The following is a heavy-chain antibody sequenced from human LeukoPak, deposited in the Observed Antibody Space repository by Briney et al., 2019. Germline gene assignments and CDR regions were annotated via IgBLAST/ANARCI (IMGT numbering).Heavy chain of an antibody. D-gene: IGHD3-3*01. V-gene: IGHV3-23*01. Sequence: PGGSLRLFCAASGFTFSSYAMSWVRQAPGKGLEWVSAISGSGGSTYYADSVEGRFTISRDNSKNTLYLQMNSLRAEDTAVYYCAKSPPDLYDFWSGYYSYYFDYWGQGTLVTVSS. CDR1: GFTFSSYA. CDR2: ISGSGGST. CDR3: AKSPPDLYDFWSGYYSYYFDY. J-gene: IGHJ4*02.